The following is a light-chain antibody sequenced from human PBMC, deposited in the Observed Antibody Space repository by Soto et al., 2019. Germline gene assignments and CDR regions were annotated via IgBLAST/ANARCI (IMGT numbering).Light chain of an antibody. V-gene: IGLV2-23*01. CDR2: EGS. J-gene: IGLJ1*01. CDR1: SSDVGSYNL. CDR3: CSYAGSSTSVV. Sequence: QSALTQPASVSGSPGQSITISCTGTSSDVGSYNLVSWYQQHPGKAPKLMIYEGSKRPSGVSTRFSGSKSGNTASLTISGLQAEDEADYYCCSYAGSSTSVVFGTGTKLTVL.